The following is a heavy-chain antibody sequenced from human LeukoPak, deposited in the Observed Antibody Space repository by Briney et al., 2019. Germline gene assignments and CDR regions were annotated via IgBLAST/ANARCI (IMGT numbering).Heavy chain of an antibody. V-gene: IGHV6-1*01. CDR2: TYYRSKWFN. J-gene: IGHJ4*02. CDR3: ARQIAARPDFDY. Sequence: SQTLSLTYVISGDSVSSNSAAWNWIRQSPSRGLEWLGRTYYRSKWFNDYAVSVKSRIAINPDTSKNQFSLKLSSVTAADTAVYYCARQIAARPDFDYWGQGTLVTVSS. D-gene: IGHD6-6*01. CDR1: GDSVSSNSAA.